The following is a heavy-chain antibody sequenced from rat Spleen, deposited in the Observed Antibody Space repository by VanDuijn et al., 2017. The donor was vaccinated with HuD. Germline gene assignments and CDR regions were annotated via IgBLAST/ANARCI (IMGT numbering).Heavy chain of an antibody. CDR2: MWSDGDT. Sequence: QVQLKESGPGLVQPSETLSLTCTVSGFSLTSYSVSWVRQPSGKGPEWMGVMWSDGDTSYNSALKSRLSISRDTSKSQVFLKMNSLQTEDTAMYFCAGHWEGNWFAYWGQGTLVTVSS. D-gene: IGHD5-1*01. CDR1: GFSLTSYS. J-gene: IGHJ3*01. V-gene: IGHV2-32*01. CDR3: AGHWEGNWFAY.